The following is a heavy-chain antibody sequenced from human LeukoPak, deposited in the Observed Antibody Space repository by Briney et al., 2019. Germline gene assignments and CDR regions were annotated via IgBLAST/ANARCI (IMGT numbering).Heavy chain of an antibody. J-gene: IGHJ4*02. D-gene: IGHD3-16*02. CDR1: GFTFSSYS. Sequence: GGSLRLSCAASGFTFSSYSMNWVRQAPGKGLEWVSSISSSSSYIYYADSVKGRFTISRDNAKNSLYLQMNSLRAEDTAGYYCARGFMYGGVIAPFDYWGQGTLVTVSS. CDR3: ARGFMYGGVIAPFDY. CDR2: ISSSSSYI. V-gene: IGHV3-21*01.